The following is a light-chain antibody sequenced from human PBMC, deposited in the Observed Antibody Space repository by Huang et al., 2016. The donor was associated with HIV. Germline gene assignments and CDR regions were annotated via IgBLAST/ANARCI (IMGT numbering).Light chain of an antibody. CDR2: AAS. CDR1: QDIGTS. J-gene: IGKJ5*01. V-gene: IGKV1-13*02. Sequence: AVQLTQSPSSLSASVGDTVIISCRASQDIGTSLAWYQQRTGRAPKLLIAAASTLQTGVPSRFSGDSAGTYFTLFITNLQPEDFATYYCQQLHTYPITFGQGTRLDMK. CDR3: QQLHTYPIT.